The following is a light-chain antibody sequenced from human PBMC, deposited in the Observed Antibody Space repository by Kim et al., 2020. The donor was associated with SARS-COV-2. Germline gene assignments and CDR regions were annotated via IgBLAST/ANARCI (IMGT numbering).Light chain of an antibody. CDR2: ANS. CDR1: SSNIGAGYD. Sequence: QPVLTQPPSVSGAPGQRVTITCTGSSSNIGAGYDVHWYQQPPGAAPQLLIYANSNRPSGVPDRFSGSKSGTSASLAISGLQAEDEADYYCQSHDNSLSGRVFGGGTQLTVL. J-gene: IGLJ3*02. V-gene: IGLV1-40*01. CDR3: QSHDNSLSGRV.